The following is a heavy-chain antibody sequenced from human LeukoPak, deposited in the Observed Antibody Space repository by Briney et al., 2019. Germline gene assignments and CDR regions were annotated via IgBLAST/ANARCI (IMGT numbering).Heavy chain of an antibody. CDR3: APTPLGYCSSTSCP. J-gene: IGHJ5*02. CDR1: GFTFSSYS. CDR2: ISSSSSYI. V-gene: IGHV3-21*01. D-gene: IGHD2-2*01. Sequence: KTGGSLRLSCAASGFTFSSYSMNWVRQAPGKGLEWVSSISSSSSYIYYADSVKGRFTISRDNAKNSLYLQMNSLRAEDTAVYYCAPTPLGYCSSTSCPWGQGTLVTVSS.